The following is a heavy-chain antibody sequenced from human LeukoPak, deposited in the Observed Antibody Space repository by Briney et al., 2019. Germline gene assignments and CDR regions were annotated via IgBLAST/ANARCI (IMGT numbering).Heavy chain of an antibody. V-gene: IGHV3-30*18. CDR3: AKALFPPGYSYGYYYYYYGMDV. D-gene: IGHD5-18*01. CDR2: ISYDGSNK. Sequence: GRSLRLSCAASGFTFSSYGMHWVRQAPGKGLEWVAVISYDGSNKYYADSVKGRFTISRDNSKNTLYLQMNSLRAEDTAVYYCAKALFPPGYSYGYYYYYYGMDVWGQGTTVTVSS. CDR1: GFTFSSYG. J-gene: IGHJ6*02.